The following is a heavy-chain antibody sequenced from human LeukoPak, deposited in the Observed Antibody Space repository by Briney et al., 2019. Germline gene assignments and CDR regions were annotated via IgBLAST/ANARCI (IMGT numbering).Heavy chain of an antibody. Sequence: GRSLRLSCAASGFTFSSYAMHWVRQAPGKGLEWVAVISYDGSNKYYADSVKGRFTISRDDSKKKLYLQMNSLRAEDTAVYYCAKETPYGDYYFDYWGQGTLVTVSS. J-gene: IGHJ4*02. D-gene: IGHD4-17*01. CDR1: GFTFSSYA. V-gene: IGHV3-30-3*01. CDR3: AKETPYGDYYFDY. CDR2: ISYDGSNK.